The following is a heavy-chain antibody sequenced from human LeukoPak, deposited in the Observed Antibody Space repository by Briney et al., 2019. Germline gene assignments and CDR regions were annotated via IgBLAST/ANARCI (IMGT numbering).Heavy chain of an antibody. D-gene: IGHD6-13*01. CDR2: ISGSGGSP. J-gene: IGHJ5*02. CDR3: AKDSGIAAAPHWFDP. Sequence: GGSLRLSCAAPVFTFSIYAMRCVRQAPGKGLGWVSAISGSGGSPYYADSVKGRFPISRDNSKNTLYLQMNSLRAEDTAVYYCAKDSGIAAAPHWFDPWGQGTLVTVSS. V-gene: IGHV3-23*01. CDR1: VFTFSIYA.